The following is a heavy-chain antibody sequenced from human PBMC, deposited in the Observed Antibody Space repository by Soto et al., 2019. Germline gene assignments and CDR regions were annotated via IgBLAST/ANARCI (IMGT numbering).Heavy chain of an antibody. D-gene: IGHD1-26*01. CDR1: GFTFSSYA. CDR3: AKDYRGEWELLLIGY. CDR2: ISGSGGST. V-gene: IGHV3-23*01. J-gene: IGHJ4*02. Sequence: GGSLRLSCAASGFTFSSYAMSWVRQAPGKGLEWVSAISGSGGSTCYADSVKGRFTISRDNSKNTLYLQMNSLRAEDTAVYYCAKDYRGEWELLLIGYWGQGTLVTVSS.